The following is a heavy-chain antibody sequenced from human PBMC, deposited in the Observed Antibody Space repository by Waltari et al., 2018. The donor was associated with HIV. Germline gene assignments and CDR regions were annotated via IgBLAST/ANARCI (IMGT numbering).Heavy chain of an antibody. J-gene: IGHJ6*02. D-gene: IGHD1-26*01. Sequence: QVQLVQSGAEVKKPGASVKVSCKASGYTFTSYDINWVRQATGQGLEWMGWMNPNRGNTGNAQKFQGRVTMTRNTSISTAYMELSSLRSEDTAVYYCARAKWELRGLYYYYGMDVWGQGTTVTVSS. CDR3: ARAKWELRGLYYYYGMDV. CDR2: MNPNRGNT. CDR1: GYTFTSYD. V-gene: IGHV1-8*01.